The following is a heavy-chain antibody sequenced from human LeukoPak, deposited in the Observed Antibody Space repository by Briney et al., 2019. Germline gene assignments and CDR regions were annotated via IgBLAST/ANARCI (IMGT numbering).Heavy chain of an antibody. J-gene: IGHJ4*02. CDR1: GGSISSSNW. V-gene: IGHV4-4*02. CDR3: ARGHGGNYGDCDY. D-gene: IGHD4-23*01. CDR2: IYHSGST. Sequence: SETLSLTCAVSGGSISSSNWWSWVRQPPGKGLEWSGEIYHSGSTNYNPSLKSRVTISVDKSKNQFSLKLSSVTAADTAVYYCARGHGGNYGDCDYWGQGTLVSVSS.